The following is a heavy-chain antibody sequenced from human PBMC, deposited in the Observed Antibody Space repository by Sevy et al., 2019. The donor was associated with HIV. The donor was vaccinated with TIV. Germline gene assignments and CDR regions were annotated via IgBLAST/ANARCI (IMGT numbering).Heavy chain of an antibody. CDR3: ARDRARGYSGYDRHFDY. CDR1: GFTFSSYE. D-gene: IGHD5-12*01. Sequence: GGSLRLSCAASGFTFSSYEMNWVRQAPGKGLEWVSYISSSGSTIYYAHSVKGRFIISRDNAKNSLYLQMNSLRAEDTAVYYCARDRARGYSGYDRHFDYWGQGTLVTVSS. CDR2: ISSSGSTI. V-gene: IGHV3-48*03. J-gene: IGHJ4*02.